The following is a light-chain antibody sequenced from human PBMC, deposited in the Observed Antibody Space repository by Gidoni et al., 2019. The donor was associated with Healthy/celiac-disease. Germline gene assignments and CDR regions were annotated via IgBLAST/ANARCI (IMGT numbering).Light chain of an antibody. CDR1: QSVSSSY. J-gene: IGKJ1*01. Sequence: EIVLTQSPGTLSLSPGEGATLSCRASQSVSSSYLAWYQQKPGQAPRLLIYGASSRATGIPDRCSGSGSGTDFTLTISRLEPEDFAVYYFQQYGSSPRTFGQGTKVEIK. V-gene: IGKV3-20*01. CDR2: GAS. CDR3: QQYGSSPRT.